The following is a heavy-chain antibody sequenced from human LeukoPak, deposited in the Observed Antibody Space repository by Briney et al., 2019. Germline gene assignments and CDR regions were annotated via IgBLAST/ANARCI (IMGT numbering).Heavy chain of an antibody. Sequence: SETLSLTCTVSGGSISSGGYYWSWIRQPPGKGLEWIGYIYYSGSTYYNPSLKSRVTISVDRSKNQFSLKLSSVTAADTAVYYCARDLGYNYGFGLDWGQGTLVTVSS. J-gene: IGHJ4*02. V-gene: IGHV4-30-2*01. D-gene: IGHD5-18*01. CDR2: IYYSGST. CDR1: GGSISSGGYY. CDR3: ARDLGYNYGFGLD.